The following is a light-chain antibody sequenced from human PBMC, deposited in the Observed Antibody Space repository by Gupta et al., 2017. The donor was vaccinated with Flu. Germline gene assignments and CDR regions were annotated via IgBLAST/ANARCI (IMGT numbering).Light chain of an antibody. V-gene: IGKV1-5*03. CDR3: QQDNSYPLT. Sequence: SVGDRVTITCRASQSISSWLAWYQQKPGKAPKLLIYKASSLESGVPSRFSGSGSGTELTLTISSLQPDDFATYYCQQDNSYPLTFGGGTKVEIK. CDR2: KAS. J-gene: IGKJ4*01. CDR1: QSISSW.